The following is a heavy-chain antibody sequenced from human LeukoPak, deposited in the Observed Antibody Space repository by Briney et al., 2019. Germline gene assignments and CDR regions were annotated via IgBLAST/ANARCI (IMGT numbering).Heavy chain of an antibody. CDR3: ARWAWYSSAWYPNHFDY. CDR1: GGTFSSYA. J-gene: IGHJ4*02. Sequence: ASVKVSCKASGGTFSSYAISWVRQAPGQGLEWMGIITPSIGSTSYAQKFQDRVTMTRDTSTSTVYVELSSLRSEDTAVYYCARWAWYSSAWYPNHFDYWGQGTLVTVSS. CDR2: ITPSIGST. D-gene: IGHD6-19*01. V-gene: IGHV1-46*01.